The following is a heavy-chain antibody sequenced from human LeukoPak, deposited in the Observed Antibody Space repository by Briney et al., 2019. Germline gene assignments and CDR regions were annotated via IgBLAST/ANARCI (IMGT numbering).Heavy chain of an antibody. V-gene: IGHV4-38-2*02. CDR1: GYSISSGYY. CDR3: ARRGYSSFETHYFDY. CDR2: IYHSGST. J-gene: IGHJ4*02. D-gene: IGHD6-13*01. Sequence: SETLSLTCTVSGYSISSGYYWGWIRQPPGKGLEWIGSIYHSGSTYYNPSLKSRVTISVDTSKNQFSLKLSSVTAADTAMYYCARRGYSSFETHYFDYWGQGTLVTVSS.